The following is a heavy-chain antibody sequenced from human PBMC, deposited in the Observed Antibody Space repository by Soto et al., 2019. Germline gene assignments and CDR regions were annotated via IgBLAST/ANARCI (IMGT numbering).Heavy chain of an antibody. D-gene: IGHD3-22*01. J-gene: IGHJ4*02. CDR2: IVPIFGTA. CDR1: GGAFSRYA. V-gene: IGHV1-69*01. CDR3: ARGLYSDSGGYYFFF. Sequence: QVPLVQSGAEVKKPGSSVKVSCKASGGAFSRYALSWVRQAPGQGPEWMGGIVPIFGTANYAQKFQGRVTITADESTNTAYMQLRSLRSEDTAVYYCARGLYSDSGGYYFFFWGQGTLVTVSS.